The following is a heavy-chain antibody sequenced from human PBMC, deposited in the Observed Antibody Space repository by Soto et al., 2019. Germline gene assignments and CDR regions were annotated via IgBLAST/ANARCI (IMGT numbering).Heavy chain of an antibody. D-gene: IGHD4-17*01. CDR1: GYTFTSYG. Sequence: DSVKVSCKASGYTFTSYGISWVRQAPGQGLEWMGWISAYNGNTNYAQKLQGRVTMTTDTSTSTAYMELRSLRSDDTAVYYCARDYYGDYYYYYGMDVWGQGTSVTVSS. V-gene: IGHV1-18*04. J-gene: IGHJ6*02. CDR3: ARDYYGDYYYYYGMDV. CDR2: ISAYNGNT.